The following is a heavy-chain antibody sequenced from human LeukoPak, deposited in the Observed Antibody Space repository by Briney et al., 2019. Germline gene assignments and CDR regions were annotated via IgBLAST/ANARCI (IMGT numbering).Heavy chain of an antibody. V-gene: IGHV4-31*03. J-gene: IGHJ4*02. CDR2: IYYSGST. D-gene: IGHD1-26*01. Sequence: SQTLSLTCTVSGGSISSGGYYWSWIRQHPGKGLEWIGYIYYSGSTYYNPSLKSRVTISVDTSKNQFSLKLSSVTAADTAVYYCARHGEGHSGRLPRWSLFDYWGQGTLVTVSS. CDR1: GGSISSGGYY. CDR3: ARHGEGHSGRLPRWSLFDY.